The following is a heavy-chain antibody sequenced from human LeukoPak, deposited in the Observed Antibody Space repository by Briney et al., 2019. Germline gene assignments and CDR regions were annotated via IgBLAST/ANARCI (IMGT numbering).Heavy chain of an antibody. CDR2: MNPNSGNT. CDR1: GYTFTSYD. V-gene: IGHV1-8*03. CDR3: ARDFGGSYSDAFDI. D-gene: IGHD1-26*01. Sequence: GASVKVSCKASGYTFTSYDINWVRQATGQGLEWMGWMNPNSGNTGYAQKFQGRVTVTRNTSISTAYMELSSLRSEDTAVYYCARDFGGSYSDAFDIWGQGTMVTVSS. J-gene: IGHJ3*02.